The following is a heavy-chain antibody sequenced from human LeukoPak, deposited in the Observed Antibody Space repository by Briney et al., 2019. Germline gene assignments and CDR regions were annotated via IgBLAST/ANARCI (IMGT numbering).Heavy chain of an antibody. Sequence: SETLSLTCSVSGGSMSSRSYYWGWIRQPPGKGLEWIGSIYYSGSTYYNPSLKSRVTISVDTSKNQFSLKLSSVTAADTAVYYCAGPGYGGNSGAVDYWGQGTLVTVSS. D-gene: IGHD4-23*01. CDR3: AGPGYGGNSGAVDY. V-gene: IGHV4-39*01. CDR1: GGSMSSRSYY. CDR2: IYYSGST. J-gene: IGHJ4*02.